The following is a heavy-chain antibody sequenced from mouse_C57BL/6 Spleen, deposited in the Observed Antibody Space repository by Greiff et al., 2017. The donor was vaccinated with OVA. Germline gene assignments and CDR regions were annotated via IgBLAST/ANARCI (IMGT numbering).Heavy chain of an antibody. J-gene: IGHJ2*01. CDR1: GYTFTSYW. CDR2: IDPSDSYT. CDR3: ARVYGSSLYYFDY. D-gene: IGHD1-1*01. V-gene: IGHV1-69*01. Sequence: QVQLQQPGAELVMPGASVKLSCKASGYTFTSYWMHWVKQRPGQGLEWIGEIDPSDSYTNYNQKFKGKSTLTVDKSSSTAYMQLSSLTSEDSAVYYCARVYGSSLYYFDYWGQGTTLTVSS.